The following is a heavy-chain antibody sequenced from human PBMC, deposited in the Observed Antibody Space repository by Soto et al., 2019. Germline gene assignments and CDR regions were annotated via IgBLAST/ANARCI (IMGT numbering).Heavy chain of an antibody. CDR2: ITSKTVGGTT. V-gene: IGHV3-15*01. D-gene: IGHD2-2*01. CDR3: TTELQDIVVVPAAISGDCSGGSCYPALDAFDI. J-gene: IGHJ3*02. Sequence: GGTLRGSCAASGFRSSNARTNWGRQAPWKGLERGGRITSKTVGGTTDYGAPVKGRFTISRDDSKNTLYLQMNSLKTEDTAVYYCTTELQDIVVVPAAISGDCSGGSCYPALDAFDIWGQVTMVIVSS. CDR1: GFRSSNAR.